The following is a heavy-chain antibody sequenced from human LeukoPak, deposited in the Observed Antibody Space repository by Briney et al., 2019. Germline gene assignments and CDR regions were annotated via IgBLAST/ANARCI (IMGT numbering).Heavy chain of an antibody. CDR1: ASTVGTYS. CDR3: ASYQSEGAVASVYYYGMDV. V-gene: IGHV3-48*01. Sequence: PGPCLSLAWSASASTVGTYSINSVRQAPGNGRELGSSINMISSTIYYEDSVKGRFTISRDNAKNSLYLQMNSLRAEDTAVYYCASYQSEGAVASVYYYGMDVWGQGTTVTVSS. J-gene: IGHJ6*02. CDR2: INMISSTI. D-gene: IGHD6-19*01.